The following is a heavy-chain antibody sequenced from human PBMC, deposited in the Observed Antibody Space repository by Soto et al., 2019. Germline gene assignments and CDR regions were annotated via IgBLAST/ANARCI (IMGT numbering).Heavy chain of an antibody. CDR1: GYTFTSYY. CDR3: ARGGVLYYYGSEDWFDP. CDR2: INPSGGST. J-gene: IGHJ5*02. V-gene: IGHV1-46*01. D-gene: IGHD3-10*01. Sequence: ASVKVSCKASGYTFTSYYMHWVRQAPGQGLEWMGIINPSGGSTSYAQKFQGRVTMTRDTSTSTVYMELSSLRSEDTAVYYCARGGVLYYYGSEDWFDPWGQGTPVTVAS.